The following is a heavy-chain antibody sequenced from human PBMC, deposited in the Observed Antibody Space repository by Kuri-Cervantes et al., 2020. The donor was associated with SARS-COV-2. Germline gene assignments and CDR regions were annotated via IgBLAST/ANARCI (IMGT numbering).Heavy chain of an antibody. CDR2: IYTSGST. CDR1: GGSISSYY. V-gene: IGHV4-4*07. J-gene: IGHJ4*02. Sequence: SESLSLTCTVSGGSISSYYRSWIRQPAGKGLEWIGRIYTSGSTNYNPSLKSRVTISVDTSKNQFSLKLSSVTAADTAVYYCARDLAYDSSGYAFDYWGQGTLVTVSS. CDR3: ARDLAYDSSGYAFDY. D-gene: IGHD3-22*01.